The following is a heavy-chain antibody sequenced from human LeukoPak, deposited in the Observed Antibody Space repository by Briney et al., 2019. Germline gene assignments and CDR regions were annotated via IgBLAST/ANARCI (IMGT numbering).Heavy chain of an antibody. Sequence: GGSLRLSCAASGFTFSSYAMSWVRQAPGKGLEWVSAISGSGGSTYYADSVKGRFTISRDNSKNTLYLQMNSLRVEDTAVYYCAKVGSYCSGGSCYLFSYYYYGMDVWGQGTTVTVSS. D-gene: IGHD2-15*01. CDR1: GFTFSSYA. CDR3: AKVGSYCSGGSCYLFSYYYYGMDV. CDR2: ISGSGGST. V-gene: IGHV3-23*01. J-gene: IGHJ6*02.